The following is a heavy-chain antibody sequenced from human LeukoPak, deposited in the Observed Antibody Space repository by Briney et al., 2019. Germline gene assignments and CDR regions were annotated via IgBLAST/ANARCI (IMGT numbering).Heavy chain of an antibody. CDR2: ISYDGSNK. D-gene: IGHD6-19*01. CDR3: AKAAYSSGWYGLYYYYGMDV. V-gene: IGHV3-30-3*01. CDR1: GFTFSSYA. J-gene: IGHJ6*02. Sequence: GALRLSCAASGFTFSSYAMHWVRQAPGKGLEWVAVISYDGSNKYYADSVKGRFTISRDNSKNTLYLQMNSLRAEDTAVYYCAKAAYSSGWYGLYYYYGMDVWGQGTTVTVSS.